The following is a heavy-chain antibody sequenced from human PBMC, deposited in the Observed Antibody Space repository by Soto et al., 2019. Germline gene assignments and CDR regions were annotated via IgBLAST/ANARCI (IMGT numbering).Heavy chain of an antibody. V-gene: IGHV3-21*01. CDR3: ARGSRRTFDY. D-gene: IGHD6-13*01. Sequence: EVQLVESGGGLVKPGGSLRLSCAASGFTFSDFTMNWVRQAPGKGLQWVSSISSGGSFISYADSVRGRFTISRDNAKNSLYQQVDSLRAEDTAVFFCARGSRRTFDYWGQGTLVTVSS. CDR2: ISSGGSFI. J-gene: IGHJ4*02. CDR1: GFTFSDFT.